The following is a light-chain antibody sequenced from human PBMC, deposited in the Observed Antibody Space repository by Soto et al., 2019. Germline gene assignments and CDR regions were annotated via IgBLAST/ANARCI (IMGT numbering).Light chain of an antibody. J-gene: IGKJ2*01. CDR2: GAS. Sequence: EIVLTQSPGTLSLSPGERATLSCRASQSVSSSYLAWYQQKPGQAPRLLIYGASSRATGIPDRFSGSGSGTDFTLTISRLEPEAFAAYYCQQYGSSLYTFGQGTKLEIK. V-gene: IGKV3-20*01. CDR3: QQYGSSLYT. CDR1: QSVSSSY.